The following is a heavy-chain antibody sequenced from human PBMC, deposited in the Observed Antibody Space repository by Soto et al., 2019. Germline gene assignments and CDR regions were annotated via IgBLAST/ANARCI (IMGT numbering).Heavy chain of an antibody. V-gene: IGHV4-31*03. Sequence: QVQLQESGPGLVKPSQTLFLTCTVSGGSISSGFAYWSWIRQRPGKGLEWIGNIYYSGSTYYNPSLKGRVAISVDTSKNHFSLNLRSVTAADTAIYYCAKGEAEGPGYDDWGQGTLVTVSS. J-gene: IGHJ4*02. CDR2: IYYSGST. D-gene: IGHD6-25*01. CDR1: GGSISSGFAY. CDR3: AKGEAEGPGYDD.